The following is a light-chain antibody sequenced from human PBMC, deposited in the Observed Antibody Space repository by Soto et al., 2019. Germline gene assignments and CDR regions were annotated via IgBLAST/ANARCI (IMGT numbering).Light chain of an antibody. Sequence: QPVLTQPPSVSGAPGQRVTISCTGSSSNIGAGYDVHRYQQLPGTAPKLLIYGNSNRPSGVPDRFSGSKSGTSASLATAGRQAEDDADYHCPSYDSSLSGFYVFGTGTKLTVL. V-gene: IGLV1-40*01. J-gene: IGLJ1*01. CDR3: PSYDSSLSGFYV. CDR2: GNS. CDR1: SSNIGAGYD.